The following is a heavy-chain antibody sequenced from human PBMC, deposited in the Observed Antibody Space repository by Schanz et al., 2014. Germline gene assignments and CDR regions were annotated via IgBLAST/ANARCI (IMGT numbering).Heavy chain of an antibody. J-gene: IGHJ4*02. CDR1: GGSIRSGTYY. Sequence: QVQLQESGPGLVKPSQTLSLTCTVSGGSIRSGTYYWSWIRQPAGKALEWVGRVFPNGITNYNPSLKSRLTISLDTSKNQFSLTLTSLTAADTAVYYCARSAGRDFWSGYYTRFDYWGQGTLVTVSS. CDR3: ARSAGRDFWSGYYTRFDY. CDR2: VFPNGIT. V-gene: IGHV4-61*02. D-gene: IGHD3-3*01.